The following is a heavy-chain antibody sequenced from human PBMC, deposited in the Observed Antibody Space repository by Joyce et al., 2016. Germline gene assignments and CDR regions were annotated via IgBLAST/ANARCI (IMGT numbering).Heavy chain of an antibody. D-gene: IGHD3-16*01. CDR1: GLTFSNYG. CDR3: AKRYDYVDY. CDR2: IANDGNKK. Sequence: QVQLVESGGGVVQPGRSLRLSCAASGLTFSNYGMHWVRQDPGKGLEWVAVIANDGNKKYYADSVKGRFTISRDNSKNTLYLQMNSLRAEDTAVYYCAKRYDYVDYWGQGTLVTVSS. V-gene: IGHV3-30*18. J-gene: IGHJ4*02.